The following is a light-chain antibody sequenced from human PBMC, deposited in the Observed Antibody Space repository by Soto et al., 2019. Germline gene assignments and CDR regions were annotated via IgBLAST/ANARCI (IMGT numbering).Light chain of an antibody. V-gene: IGKV3-15*01. Sequence: EIVMTQSPATLSVSPGERATLSCRASQSVSSNLAWYQQKPGQAPRLLIYGASTRATGIPARFSGSGSGTEFTLTISSLQSEDFAVCYCQQYNNWRGTFGPGTKVDIK. CDR3: QQYNNWRGT. CDR2: GAS. CDR1: QSVSSN. J-gene: IGKJ3*01.